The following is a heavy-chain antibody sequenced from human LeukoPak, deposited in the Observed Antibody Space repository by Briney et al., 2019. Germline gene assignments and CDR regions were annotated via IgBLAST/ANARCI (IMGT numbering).Heavy chain of an antibody. D-gene: IGHD5-18*01. CDR3: ARSGYSYEEGFDY. V-gene: IGHV1-2*04. Sequence: PGGSLRLSCAASGFTFTGYYMHWVRQAPGQGLEWMGWINPNSGGTNYAQKFQGWVTMTRDTSISTAYMELSRLRSDDTAVYYCARSGYSYEEGFDYWGQGTLVTVSS. J-gene: IGHJ4*02. CDR2: INPNSGGT. CDR1: GFTFTGYY.